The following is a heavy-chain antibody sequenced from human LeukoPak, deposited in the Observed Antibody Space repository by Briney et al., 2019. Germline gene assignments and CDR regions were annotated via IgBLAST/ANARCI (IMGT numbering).Heavy chain of an antibody. D-gene: IGHD3-9*01. J-gene: IGHJ4*02. CDR1: GFTFSSYA. CDR2: ISYDGSNK. V-gene: IGHV3-30*04. Sequence: PGGSLRLSCAASGFTFSSYAMHWVRKAPGKGLGWVAVISYDGSNKYYADSVKGRFTISRDNSKNTLYLQMNSLRAEDTAVYYCARDLTYYDILTGYYIDYWGQGTLVTVSS. CDR3: ARDLTYYDILTGYYIDY.